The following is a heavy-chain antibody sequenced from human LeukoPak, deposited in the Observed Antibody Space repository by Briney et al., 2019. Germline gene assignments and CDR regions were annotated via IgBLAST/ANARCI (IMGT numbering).Heavy chain of an antibody. J-gene: IGHJ4*02. V-gene: IGHV3-33*08. CDR3: ARDGPQLELLDY. CDR1: GFTFSSYG. CDR2: IWYDGSNK. Sequence: QPGGSLRLSCAASGFTFSSYGMHWVRQAPGKGLEWVAVIWYDGSNKYYADSVKGRFTISRDNSKNTLYLQMNSLRAEDTAVYYCARDGPQLELLDYWGQGTLVTVSS. D-gene: IGHD1-7*01.